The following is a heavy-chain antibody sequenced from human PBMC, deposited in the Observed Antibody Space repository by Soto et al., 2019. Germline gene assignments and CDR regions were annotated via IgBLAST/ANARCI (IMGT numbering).Heavy chain of an antibody. V-gene: IGHV1-18*01. Sequence: HLVQSGPEVRKPGASITASCKTFGDTFTNFGLSWVRQAPGQGLEWMGWIATYNSNRNYAQKCQGRLTLTTDTSTSTAYMELKSLGYDDTAVYYCARVLRGVVNWFDPWGQGTLVTVSS. CDR2: IATYNSNR. CDR3: ARVLRGVVNWFDP. CDR1: GDTFTNFG. J-gene: IGHJ5*02. D-gene: IGHD3-10*01.